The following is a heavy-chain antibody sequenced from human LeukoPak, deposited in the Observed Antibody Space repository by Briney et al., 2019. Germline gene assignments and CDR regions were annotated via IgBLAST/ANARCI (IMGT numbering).Heavy chain of an antibody. CDR1: GGSISSYY. CDR2: IYYSGST. D-gene: IGHD5-24*01. J-gene: IGHJ4*02. V-gene: IGHV4-59*01. Sequence: SQTLSLTCTVSGGSISSYYWSWIRQPPGEGLEWIGYIYYSGSTNYTPSLKSRVTISVDTSKNQFSLKLSSVTAADTAVDYCARVDGYNTKTVFGFVFDYWGQGTLVTVSS. CDR3: ARVDGYNTKTVFGFVFDY.